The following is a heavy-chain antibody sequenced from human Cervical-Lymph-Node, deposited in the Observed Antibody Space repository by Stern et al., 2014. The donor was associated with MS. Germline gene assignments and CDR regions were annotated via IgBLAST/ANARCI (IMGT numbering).Heavy chain of an antibody. J-gene: IGHJ4*02. CDR2: IIPLVGIR. V-gene: IGHV1-69*01. Sequence: VQLVQSGAELKKPGSSVKVSCKVSGGSFSNFTISWVRQAPGQGLEWMGEIIPLVGIRTYAEKFQGRATITADESTSTAYMELRSLTSEDTAVYFCARFSGWGQGTLVTVSS. CDR1: GGSFSNFT. D-gene: IGHD2-8*02. CDR3: ARFSG.